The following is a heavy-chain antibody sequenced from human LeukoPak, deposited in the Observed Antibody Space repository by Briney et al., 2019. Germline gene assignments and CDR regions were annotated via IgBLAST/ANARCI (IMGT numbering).Heavy chain of an antibody. CDR1: GFTFSSYA. Sequence: GGSLRLSCAASGFTFSSYAMHWVRQAPGKGLEYVSAISSNGGSTYYANSVKGRFTISRDNSKNTLYLQMNSLRAEDTAVYYCRDPFDHWGQGTLVTVSS. CDR2: ISSNGGST. CDR3: RDPFDH. J-gene: IGHJ4*02. V-gene: IGHV3-64*01.